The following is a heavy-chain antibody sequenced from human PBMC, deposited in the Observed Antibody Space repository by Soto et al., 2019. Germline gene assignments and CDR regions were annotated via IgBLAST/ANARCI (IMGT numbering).Heavy chain of an antibody. J-gene: IGHJ6*02. CDR1: GYIFSDYG. CDR2: INPNSGGT. CDR3: ARSPGYCISTSCYGHYYYGMDV. D-gene: IGHD2-2*01. V-gene: IGHV1-2*04. Sequence: ASVKVSCKSSGYIFSDYGITWVRQAPGQGLEWMGWINPNSGGTNYAQKFQGWVTMTRDTSISTAYMELSRLRSDDTAVYYCARSPGYCISTSCYGHYYYGMDVWGQGTTVTVSS.